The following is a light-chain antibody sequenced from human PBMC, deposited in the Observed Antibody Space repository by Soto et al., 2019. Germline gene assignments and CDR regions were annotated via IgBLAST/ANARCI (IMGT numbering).Light chain of an antibody. CDR2: GAS. Sequence: EIVMTQSPATLSVSPGERATLSCRASQSVSSNLAWYQQKPGQAPRLLIYGASTRATGIPARFSGSGSGTAFPLTISSLQSEDFAVYYCQQRSNWQGATFGGGTKVDIK. V-gene: IGKV3-15*01. CDR3: QQRSNWQGAT. J-gene: IGKJ4*01. CDR1: QSVSSN.